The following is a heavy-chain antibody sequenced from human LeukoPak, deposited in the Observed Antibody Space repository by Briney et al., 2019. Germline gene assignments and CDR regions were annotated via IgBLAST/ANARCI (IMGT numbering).Heavy chain of an antibody. CDR2: ISSNGGST. Sequence: GGSLRLSCAASGFTFSSYAMHWVRQAPGKGLEYVSAISSNGGSTYYANSVKGRFTISRDNSKNTLYLQMNSLRAEDTAVYYCAKDRRSSSGIETFFDYWGQGTLVTVSS. J-gene: IGHJ4*02. V-gene: IGHV3-64*01. D-gene: IGHD6-6*01. CDR3: AKDRRSSSGIETFFDY. CDR1: GFTFSSYA.